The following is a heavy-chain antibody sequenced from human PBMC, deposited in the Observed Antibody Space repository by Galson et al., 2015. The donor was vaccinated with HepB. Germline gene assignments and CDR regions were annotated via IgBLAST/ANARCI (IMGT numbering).Heavy chain of an antibody. D-gene: IGHD5-18*01. V-gene: IGHV3-30*18. J-gene: IGHJ4*02. CDR2: ISYDGSNK. CDR1: GFTFSSYG. CDR3: AKGVDTAMVGPGDY. Sequence: SLRLSCAASGFTFSSYGMHWVRQAPGKGLEWVAVISYDGSNKYYADSVKGRFTISRDNSKNTLYLQMNSLRAEDTAVYYCAKGVDTAMVGPGDYWGQGTLVTVSS.